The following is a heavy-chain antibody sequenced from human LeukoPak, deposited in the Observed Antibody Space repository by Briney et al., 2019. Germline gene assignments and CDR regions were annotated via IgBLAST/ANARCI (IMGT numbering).Heavy chain of an antibody. D-gene: IGHD5-12*01. CDR2: MNPNSGDT. Sequence: ASVKVSCKASGYTFTSYDINWVRQATGQGLEWMGWMNPNSGDTGYAQKFQGRVTMTRNTSISTAYMELSSLRSEDTAVYYCARAYSGYDYSFDYWGQGTLVTVSS. CDR3: ARAYSGYDYSFDY. CDR1: GYTFTSYD. V-gene: IGHV1-8*01. J-gene: IGHJ4*02.